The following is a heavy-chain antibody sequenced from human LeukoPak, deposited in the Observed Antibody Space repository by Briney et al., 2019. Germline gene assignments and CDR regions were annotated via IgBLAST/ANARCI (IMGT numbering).Heavy chain of an antibody. CDR3: VRHSRPGSVDP. J-gene: IGHJ5*02. Sequence: SETLSLTCTVSGGSINSIRSGDYYWAWMRQSPGKGLEWITSVDYSGTTFYNPSFKSRVTISVDTSKNQFFLRLDSVTAADTAVYYCVRHSRPGSVDPWGQGTLVTVSS. V-gene: IGHV4-39*01. CDR2: VDYSGTT. CDR1: GGSINSIRSGDYY. D-gene: IGHD3-10*01.